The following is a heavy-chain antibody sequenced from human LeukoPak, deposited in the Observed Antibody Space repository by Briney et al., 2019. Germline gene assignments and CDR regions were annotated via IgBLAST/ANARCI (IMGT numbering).Heavy chain of an antibody. J-gene: IGHJ4*02. D-gene: IGHD6-13*01. CDR2: IYYTGST. Sequence: SETLSLTCTVSGGSISSRTYFWGWIRQPPGKGLEWIGSIYYTGSTSYNPSLKSRVTMSVDTSKNQFSLKLSSVTAADTAVYYCAGYPPPGVAAAGTVDHWGQGTLVTVSS. CDR3: AGYPPPGVAAAGTVDH. CDR1: GGSISSRTYF. V-gene: IGHV4-39*01.